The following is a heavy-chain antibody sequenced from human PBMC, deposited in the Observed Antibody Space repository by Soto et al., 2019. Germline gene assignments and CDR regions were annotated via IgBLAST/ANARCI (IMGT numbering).Heavy chain of an antibody. CDR3: AREGRVHWFGS. CDR1: GDSIKTETW. CDR2: IKHTGDA. V-gene: IGHV4-4*02. D-gene: IGHD6-6*01. Sequence: QVHLQESGPGLVKPSETLSLTCAVSGDSIKTETWWSWLRQLPGTGLEWIGEIKHTGDASANPARRSRVSMSGASTQNQCSRRLRSVGAAEAAVHFCAREGRVHWFGSWGQGTLVTVSS. J-gene: IGHJ5*01.